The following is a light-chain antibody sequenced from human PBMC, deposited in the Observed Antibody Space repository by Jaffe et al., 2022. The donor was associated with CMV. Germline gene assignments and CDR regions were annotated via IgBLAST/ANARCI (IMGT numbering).Light chain of an antibody. V-gene: IGKV4-1*01. CDR3: QQYYSTHSAT. CDR1: QSVLYSSNNKNY. Sequence: DIVMTQSPDSLAVSLGERATINCKSSQSVLYSSNNKNYLAWYQQKPGQPPKLLIYWASTRESGVPDRFSGSGSGTDFTLTISSLQAEDVAVYYCQQYYSTHSATFGGGTKVEIK. CDR2: WAS. J-gene: IGKJ4*01.